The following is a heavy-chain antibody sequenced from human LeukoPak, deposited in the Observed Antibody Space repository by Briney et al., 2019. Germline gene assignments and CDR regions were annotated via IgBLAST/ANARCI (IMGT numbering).Heavy chain of an antibody. CDR2: ISYDGSNK. D-gene: IGHD4-23*01. CDR1: GFTFSSYG. Sequence: GGSLRLSCAASGFTFSSYGMHWVRQAPGKGLEWVAVISYDGSNKYYADSVKGRFTISRDNSKNTLYLQMNSLRAEDTAVYYCARATTVVTPLYGDYFDYWGQGTLVTVSS. CDR3: ARATTVVTPLYGDYFDY. J-gene: IGHJ4*02. V-gene: IGHV3-30*03.